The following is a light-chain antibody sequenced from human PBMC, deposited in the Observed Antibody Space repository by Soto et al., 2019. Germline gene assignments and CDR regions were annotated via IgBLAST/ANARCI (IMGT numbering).Light chain of an antibody. V-gene: IGKV3-20*01. J-gene: IGKJ5*01. CDR2: GAS. CDR3: QQYGSSLSIT. Sequence: EIVLTQSPGTLSLSPGERATLSCRASQSVSSNYFAWYQQKPGQAPRLLIYGASSRATGIPDRFSGSGSGTAFTLTISILEPEDFAVYYCQQYGSSLSITFGQGTRLEIK. CDR1: QSVSSNY.